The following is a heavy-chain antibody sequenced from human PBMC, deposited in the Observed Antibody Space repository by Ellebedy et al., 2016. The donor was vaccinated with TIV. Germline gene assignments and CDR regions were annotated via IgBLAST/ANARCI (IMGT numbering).Heavy chain of an antibody. CDR2: ISGSGSHT. V-gene: IGHV3-21*01. Sequence: GGSLRLXXAGSGFTFSVYSMNWVRQAPGKGLEWVSSISGSGSHTFYPDSLRGRFTISRDNAKNSLYLQMNSLRAEDTAVYYCARDSVVSWGEGDHWGQGTLVSVSS. D-gene: IGHD3-16*01. CDR3: ARDSVVSWGEGDH. J-gene: IGHJ4*02. CDR1: GFTFSVYS.